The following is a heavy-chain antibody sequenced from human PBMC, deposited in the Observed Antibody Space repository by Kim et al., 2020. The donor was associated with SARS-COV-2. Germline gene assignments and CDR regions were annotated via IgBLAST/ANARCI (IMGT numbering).Heavy chain of an antibody. CDR1: GGSFSGYY. Sequence: SETLSLTCAVYGGSFSGYYWSWIRQPPGKGLEWIGEINHSGSTNYNPSLKSRVTISVDTSKNQFSLKLSSVTAADTAVYYCARGLRDYDFWSGYYVKFD. CDR3: ARGLRDYDFWSGYYVKFD. D-gene: IGHD3-3*01. CDR2: INHSGST. V-gene: IGHV4-34*01. J-gene: IGHJ4*01.